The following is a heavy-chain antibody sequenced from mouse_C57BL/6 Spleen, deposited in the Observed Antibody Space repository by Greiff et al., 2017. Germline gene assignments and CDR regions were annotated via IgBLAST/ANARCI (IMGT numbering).Heavy chain of an antibody. CDR1: GYTFTSYW. Sequence: QVQLKQPGAELVKPGASVKVSCKASGYTFTSYWMHWVKQRPGQGLEWIGRIHPSDSDTNYNQKFKGKATLTVDKSSSTAYMQLSSLTSEDSAVYYCARGQGSYGRGFAYWGQGTLVTVSA. CDR3: ARGQGSYGRGFAY. CDR2: IHPSDSDT. J-gene: IGHJ3*01. V-gene: IGHV1-74*01. D-gene: IGHD1-1*02.